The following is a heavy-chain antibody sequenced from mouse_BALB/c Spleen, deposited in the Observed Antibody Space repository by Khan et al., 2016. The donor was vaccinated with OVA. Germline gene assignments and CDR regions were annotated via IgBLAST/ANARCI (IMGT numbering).Heavy chain of an antibody. V-gene: IGHV2-9*02. Sequence: VQLKESGPGLVAPSQSLSITCTVYGYSLTRYGVHWVRQPPGKGLEWLGVIWAGGSTNYNSALMSRLSISKDNSKSQVFLKMTSMQTDDTAMYYCARLEDIWGQGTTLTVSS. CDR1: GYSLTRYG. CDR2: IWAGGST. D-gene: IGHD1-3*01. J-gene: IGHJ2*01. CDR3: ARLEDI.